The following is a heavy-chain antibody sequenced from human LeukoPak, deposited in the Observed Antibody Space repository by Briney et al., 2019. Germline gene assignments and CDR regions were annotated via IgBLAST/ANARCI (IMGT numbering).Heavy chain of an antibody. CDR3: AKDLYLQYCRGSACYLNYYNMDV. D-gene: IGHD2-15*01. Sequence: GGSLRLSCAASGFTFSSYGMHWVRQAPGKGLEWVAVISYDGSNKYYADSVKGRFTISRDNSKNTLYLQMNGLRAEDTAVYYCAKDLYLQYCRGSACYLNYYNMDVWGQGTTVTVSS. V-gene: IGHV3-30*18. J-gene: IGHJ6*02. CDR1: GFTFSSYG. CDR2: ISYDGSNK.